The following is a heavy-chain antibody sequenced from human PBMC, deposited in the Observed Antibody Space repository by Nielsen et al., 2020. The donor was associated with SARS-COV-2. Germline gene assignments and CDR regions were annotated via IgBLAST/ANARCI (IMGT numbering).Heavy chain of an antibody. CDR3: ATAPGIAAATTGWFDP. V-gene: IGHV1-46*01. CDR1: GYTFTSYY. J-gene: IGHJ5*02. Sequence: ASVKVSCKASGYTFTSYYMHWVRQAPGQGLEWMGIINPSGGSTSYAQKFQGRVTMTEDTSTDTAYMELSSLRSEDTAVYYCATAPGIAAATTGWFDPWGQGTLVTVSS. CDR2: INPSGGST. D-gene: IGHD6-13*01.